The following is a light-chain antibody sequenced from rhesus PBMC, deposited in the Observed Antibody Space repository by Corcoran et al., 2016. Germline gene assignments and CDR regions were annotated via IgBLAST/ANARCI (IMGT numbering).Light chain of an antibody. CDR1: QSVSSN. V-gene: IGKV3-35*01. CDR3: HQYNDWNS. CDR2: YAS. Sequence: DIVMTQSPATLSLSPGERATLSCRASQSVSSNLAWYQQKPGKAPRLLIYYASNRATDIPDRFSGSGSGTDFTLTISSLEPEDVGVYYCHQYNDWNSFGQGTKVEIK. J-gene: IGKJ2*01.